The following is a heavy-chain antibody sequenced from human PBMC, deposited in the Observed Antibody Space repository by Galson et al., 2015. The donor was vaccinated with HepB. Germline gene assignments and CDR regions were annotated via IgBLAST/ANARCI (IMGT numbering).Heavy chain of an antibody. CDR3: AKDRLLVGASES. D-gene: IGHD1-26*01. J-gene: IGHJ5*02. CDR1: GFTFNNYA. Sequence: SLRLSCAASGFTFNNYAMSWVRQAPGKGLEWVSSITGNGGSTYYADSVKGRFTISRDNSKNTLYLQMNSLRAEDTAVYYCAKDRLLVGASESWGQGTLVTVSS. CDR2: ITGNGGST. V-gene: IGHV3-23*01.